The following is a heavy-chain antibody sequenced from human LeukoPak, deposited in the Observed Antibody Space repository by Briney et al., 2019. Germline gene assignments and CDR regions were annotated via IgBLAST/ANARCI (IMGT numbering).Heavy chain of an antibody. CDR2: INNSGGST. Sequence: GGSLRLSCAASGFTFSSYAMSWVRQAPGKGLEWVSTINNSGGSTFHADSVKGRFTISRDNSKNTLYLQMDSLRLEDTAVYYCAKTTQPQQWGQGTLVTVSS. CDR1: GFTFSSYA. V-gene: IGHV3-23*01. CDR3: AKTTQPQQ. D-gene: IGHD4-11*01. J-gene: IGHJ1*01.